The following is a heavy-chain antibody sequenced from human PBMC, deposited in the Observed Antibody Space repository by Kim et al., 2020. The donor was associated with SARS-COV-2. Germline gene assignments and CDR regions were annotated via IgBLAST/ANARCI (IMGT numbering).Heavy chain of an antibody. D-gene: IGHD3-10*01. J-gene: IGHJ4*02. CDR3: ARGNYGSGSYQDC. Sequence: YTPSLKSRVTISVDTSKNQFSLQLSSVTAADTAVYYCARGNYGSGSYQDCWGQGTLVTVSS. V-gene: IGHV4-34*01.